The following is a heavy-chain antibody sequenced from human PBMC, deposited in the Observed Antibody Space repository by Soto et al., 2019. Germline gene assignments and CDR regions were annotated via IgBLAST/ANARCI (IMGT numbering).Heavy chain of an antibody. J-gene: IGHJ6*02. CDR3: AREGVAPYYYYGMDV. CDR2: ISTYNGDT. D-gene: IGHD5-12*01. V-gene: IGHV1-18*01. Sequence: QVQLVQSGAEVKKPGASVKVSCKASGYTLTRSGISWVRQAPGQGLEWMGWISTYNGDTNYAQKFQGRVTMTTDTSTSTAYMELRSLRSDDTAVYYCAREGVAPYYYYGMDVWGQGTTVTVSS. CDR1: GYTLTRSG.